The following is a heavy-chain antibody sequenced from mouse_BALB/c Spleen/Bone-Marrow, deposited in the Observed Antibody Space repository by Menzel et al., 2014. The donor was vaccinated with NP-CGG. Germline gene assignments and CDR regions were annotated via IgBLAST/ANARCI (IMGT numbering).Heavy chain of an antibody. CDR3: ATGNAMDY. V-gene: IGHV3-8*02. J-gene: IGHJ4*01. Sequence: VQLKQSGPSLVKPSRTLSLTCSVTGDSITSCYWNWIRKFPGNNLEYMGHISYSGSTNYNTSLKSRISITRDTSKNQYYLHLNSVTTEDTATYYCATGNAMDYWGQGTSVTVSS. D-gene: IGHD4-1*01. CDR1: GDSITSCY. CDR2: ISYSGST.